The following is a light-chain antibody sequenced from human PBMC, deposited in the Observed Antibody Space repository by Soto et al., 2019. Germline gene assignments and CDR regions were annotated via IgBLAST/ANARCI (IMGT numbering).Light chain of an antibody. CDR3: QQSYGTPRT. CDR2: GAS. V-gene: IGKV1-39*01. CDR1: ENINKY. Sequence: DIQMTQSPSSLSTSVGERVTITCRASENINKYVNWYQLKPGKPPKVLIYGASSLRSGVPSRFSGSGSRRDFTLTITSLQPEDSATYSCQQSYGTPRTFGQGTKV. J-gene: IGKJ1*01.